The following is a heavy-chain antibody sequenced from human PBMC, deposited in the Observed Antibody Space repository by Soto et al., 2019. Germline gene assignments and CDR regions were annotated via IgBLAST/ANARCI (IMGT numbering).Heavy chain of an antibody. CDR2: VSYDGSNK. D-gene: IGHD3-22*01. CDR1: GFTFSSYA. Sequence: GGSLRLSCAASGFTFSSYAMHWVRQAPGKGLAWVAVVSYDGSNKYYADSVKGRFTISRDNSKNTLYLQMNSLRAEDTAVYYCAREAYYDSSGYYSGFDPWGQGTLVTVSS. CDR3: AREAYYDSSGYYSGFDP. V-gene: IGHV3-30-3*01. J-gene: IGHJ5*02.